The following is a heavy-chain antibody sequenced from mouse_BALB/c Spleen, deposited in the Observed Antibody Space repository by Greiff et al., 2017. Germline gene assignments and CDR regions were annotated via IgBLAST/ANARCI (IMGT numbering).Heavy chain of an antibody. CDR1: GFTFSSFG. V-gene: IGHV5-17*02. CDR3: ARSGYYGSKDWYCDV. CDR2: ISSGSSTS. J-gene: IGHJ1*01. D-gene: IGHD1-1*01. Sequence: EVHLVESGGGLVQPGGSRKLSCAASGFTFSSFGMHWVRQAPEKGLEWVAYISSGSSTSYYADTVKGRFTISRDNPKNTLFLQMTSLRSEDTAMYYCARSGYYGSKDWYCDVWGAGTTVTVSS.